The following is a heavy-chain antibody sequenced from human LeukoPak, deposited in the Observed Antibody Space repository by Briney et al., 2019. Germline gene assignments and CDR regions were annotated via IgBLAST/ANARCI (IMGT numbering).Heavy chain of an antibody. CDR1: GGTFSSYA. CDR2: IIPIFGTA. D-gene: IGHD6-6*01. Sequence: ASVKVSCKASGGTFSSYAISWVRQAPGQGLEWMGGIIPIFGTANYAQKFQGRVTITADESTSTAYMELSSLRSEDTAVYYCAREYSSSPHYYYYGMDVWGQGTTVTVSS. CDR3: AREYSSSPHYYYYGMDV. V-gene: IGHV1-69*13. J-gene: IGHJ6*02.